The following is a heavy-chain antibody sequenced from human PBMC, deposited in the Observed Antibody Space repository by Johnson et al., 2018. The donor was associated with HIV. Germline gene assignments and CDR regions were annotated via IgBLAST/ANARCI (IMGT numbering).Heavy chain of an antibody. Sequence: QVQLVESGGGVVRPGGSLRLSCAASGFTFSDYYMSWIRQAPGQGLEWVSYISSSGNTMYYADSVKGRFTISRDNAKSSLYLQMNILRAEDTAVYYCARAPEVRGVDAFDIWGQGTVVTVAS. D-gene: IGHD3-10*01. V-gene: IGHV3-11*04. J-gene: IGHJ3*02. CDR3: ARAPEVRGVDAFDI. CDR2: ISSSGNTM. CDR1: GFTFSDYY.